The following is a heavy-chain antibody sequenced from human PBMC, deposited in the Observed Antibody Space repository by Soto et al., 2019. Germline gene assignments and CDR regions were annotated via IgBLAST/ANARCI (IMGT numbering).Heavy chain of an antibody. CDR1: GGSISSYY. CDR3: ARAAMGGSSWPFDY. D-gene: IGHD6-13*01. Sequence: SETLSLTCTGSGGSISSYYWSWIRQTPGKGLQYIGYIYYSGSANYNPSLKSRVTISVDKSKNQFSLKLSSVTAADTAVYYCARAAMGGSSWPFDYWGQGTLVTVSS. CDR2: IYYSGSA. V-gene: IGHV4-59*12. J-gene: IGHJ4*02.